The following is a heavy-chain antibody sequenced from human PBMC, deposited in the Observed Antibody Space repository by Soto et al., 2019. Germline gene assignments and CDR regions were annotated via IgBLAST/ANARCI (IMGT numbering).Heavy chain of an antibody. V-gene: IGHV3-74*01. CDR2: INSDVGST. J-gene: IGHJ3*01. CDR1: GFTLSSYW. D-gene: IGHD6-6*01. CDR3: ARGSSTWRNALGV. Sequence: EVQLVESGGGLVQPGGSLRLSCAASGFTLSSYWIHWVRQAPGKRLVWVSRINSDVGSTNYADSVKGRFTISRDNAENTVYLQMNSLRGEDTAVYYCARGSSTWRNALGVWGQGKIATVSS.